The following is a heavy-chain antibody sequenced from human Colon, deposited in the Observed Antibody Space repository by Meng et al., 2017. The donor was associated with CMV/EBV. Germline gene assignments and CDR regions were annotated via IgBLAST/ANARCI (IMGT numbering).Heavy chain of an antibody. CDR2: INSSGGST. D-gene: IGHD6-19*01. V-gene: IGHV1-46*01. Sequence: ASVKVSCKASGYTFTNYYMHWVRQAPGQGYEWMGVINSSGGSTSHAQKFQGRLTMTRDTSTGTVYMELSSLRSEDTAVYYCARTDAESSGWYGGLDYWGQGTLVTVSS. CDR3: ARTDAESSGWYGGLDY. J-gene: IGHJ4*02. CDR1: GYTFTNYY.